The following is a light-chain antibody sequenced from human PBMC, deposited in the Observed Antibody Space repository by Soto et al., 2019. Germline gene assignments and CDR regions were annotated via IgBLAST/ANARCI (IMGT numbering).Light chain of an antibody. J-gene: IGLJ2*01. CDR3: TSYTTGSSLVV. CDR2: DVT. V-gene: IGLV2-14*03. Sequence: QSALTQPASVSGSPGQSITISCTGTSSDVGGYNYVSWYQHHPGKAPKVIIYDVTNRPTGVSDRFSGSKSGNTASLTISGLQAEDDAEYFCTSYTTGSSLVVFGGGTKLTVL. CDR1: SSDVGGYNY.